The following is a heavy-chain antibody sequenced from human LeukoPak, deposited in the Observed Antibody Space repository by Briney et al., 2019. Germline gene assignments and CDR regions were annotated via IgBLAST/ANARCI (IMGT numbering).Heavy chain of an antibody. CDR3: ARDKRYGSGSYGALGGVDY. V-gene: IGHV3-49*04. CDR1: GFTFGDYA. CDR2: IRSEAYGGTT. Sequence: GGSLRLSCTASGFTFGDYAMTWVRQAPGKGLEWVGFIRSEAYGGTTEYATSVKDRFSISRDDSKSIAYLQMNSLKTEDTAVYYCARDKRYGSGSYGALGGVDYWGQGTLVTVSS. D-gene: IGHD3-10*01. J-gene: IGHJ4*02.